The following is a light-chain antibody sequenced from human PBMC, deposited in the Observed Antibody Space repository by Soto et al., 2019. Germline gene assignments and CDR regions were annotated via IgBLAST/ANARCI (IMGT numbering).Light chain of an antibody. CDR3: QQGHSNPRT. CDR1: QSISTY. CDR2: AAS. Sequence: DIQLTQSPSSLSASVGDRVTITCRASQSISTYLNWYQQIPGKAPKLLIYAASTLQSGVPRRFSGGGSATDFTLTISSLQPEYFATYFCQQGHSNPRTFGQGTKLEI. V-gene: IGKV1-39*01. J-gene: IGKJ2*02.